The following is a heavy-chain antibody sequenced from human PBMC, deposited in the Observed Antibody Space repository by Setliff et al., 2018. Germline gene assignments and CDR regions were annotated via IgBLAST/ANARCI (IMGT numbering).Heavy chain of an antibody. V-gene: IGHV4-38-2*01. CDR3: VRRTYYYDTSPMGWFDP. J-gene: IGHJ5*02. D-gene: IGHD3-22*01. Sequence: PSETLSLTCVVSGYSITNGYYWGWIRQPPGKGLEWIGSINHGGDTSYNPSLQSRVAISVDTSKNQFSLKLSSVTAADTAVYYCVRRTYYYDTSPMGWFDPWGQGILVTV. CDR2: INHGGDT. CDR1: GYSITNGYY.